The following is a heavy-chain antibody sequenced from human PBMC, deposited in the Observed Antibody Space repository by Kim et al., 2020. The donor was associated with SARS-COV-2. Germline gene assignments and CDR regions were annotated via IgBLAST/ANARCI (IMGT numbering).Heavy chain of an antibody. D-gene: IGHD2-2*01. J-gene: IGHJ4*02. Sequence: GGSLRLSCAASGFTFGNFAMSWVRQAPGKGLEWVSGISGRGDTTYYADSVKGRFTISRDNSNNNLYLHMSTLKVEDTAIYYCVKPPWGSTTYYFDYWGQG. V-gene: IGHV3-23*01. CDR2: ISGRGDTT. CDR3: VKPPWGSTTYYFDY. CDR1: GFTFGNFA.